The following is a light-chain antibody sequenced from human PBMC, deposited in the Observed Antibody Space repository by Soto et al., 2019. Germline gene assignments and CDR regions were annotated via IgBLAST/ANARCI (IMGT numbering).Light chain of an antibody. CDR1: QSVRDN. J-gene: IGKJ2*01. CDR2: RAS. Sequence: EILLTQSPATLAVSPGEGATLSCRASQSVRDNLAWYQQKPGQAPRLLIYRASTRATGVPARFSGSGSGTEFTLTISSLQFEDVSVYFCQHYNFSPHTVGQGTKVDIK. CDR3: QHYNFSPHT. V-gene: IGKV3-15*01.